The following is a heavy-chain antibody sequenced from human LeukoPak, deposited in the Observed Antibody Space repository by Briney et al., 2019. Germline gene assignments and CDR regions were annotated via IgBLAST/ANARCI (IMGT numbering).Heavy chain of an antibody. CDR3: AKDGSWGDYYFYFYIDV. V-gene: IGHV3-23*01. CDR1: GFTFSNSA. CDR2: ISASGHYT. Sequence: GGSLRLSCEASGFTFSNSAMSWVRQAPGKGLEWVSGISASGHYTYNADSAKGRFTISRDNSKNTLYLQMNSLRAENTALYYCAKDGSWGDYYFYFYIDVWGKGTTVTVSS. D-gene: IGHD3-16*01. J-gene: IGHJ6*03.